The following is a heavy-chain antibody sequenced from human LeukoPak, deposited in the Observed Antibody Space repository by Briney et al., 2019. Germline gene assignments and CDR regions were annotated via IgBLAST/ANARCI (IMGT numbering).Heavy chain of an antibody. Sequence: SETLSLTCTVSGGSISSGDYYWSWIRQPPGKGLEWIGYIYYSGSTYYNPSLKSRVTISVDTSKNQFSLKLSSVTAADTAVYYCARGTVCSGGSCYRGDWFGPWGQGTLVTVSS. V-gene: IGHV4-30-4*01. CDR2: IYYSGST. J-gene: IGHJ5*02. CDR1: GGSISSGDYY. CDR3: ARGTVCSGGSCYRGDWFGP. D-gene: IGHD2-15*01.